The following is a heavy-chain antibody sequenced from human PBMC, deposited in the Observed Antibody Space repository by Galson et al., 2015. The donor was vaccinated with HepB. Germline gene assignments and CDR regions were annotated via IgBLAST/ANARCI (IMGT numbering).Heavy chain of an antibody. CDR3: ARGSAGTRSEYNWFDP. D-gene: IGHD6-13*01. CDR2: ISSTSTYP. Sequence: SLRLSCAASGFTFSDYYMSWIRQAPGKGLEWVSYISSTSTYPNYADSVKGRFTISRDNAKNSLYLQMNSLRAEDTAVYYCARGSAGTRSEYNWFDPWGQGTLVTVSS. V-gene: IGHV3-11*06. J-gene: IGHJ5*02. CDR1: GFTFSDYY.